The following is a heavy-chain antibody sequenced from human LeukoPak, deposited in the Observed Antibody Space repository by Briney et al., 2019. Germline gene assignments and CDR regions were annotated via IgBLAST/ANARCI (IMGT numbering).Heavy chain of an antibody. CDR1: GGSISSYY. CDR2: IYYSGST. J-gene: IGHJ5*02. CDR3: ARGYDFWSGANWFDP. Sequence: SETLSLTCTVSGGSISSYYWSWIRQPPGKGLEWIGYIYYSGSTNYNPSLKSRVTISVDTSKNQFSLKLSSVTAADTAVYYCARGYDFWSGANWFDPWGQGTLVTVYS. V-gene: IGHV4-59*01. D-gene: IGHD3-3*01.